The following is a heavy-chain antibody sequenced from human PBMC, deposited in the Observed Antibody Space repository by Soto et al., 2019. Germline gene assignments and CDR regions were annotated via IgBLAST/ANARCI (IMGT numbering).Heavy chain of an antibody. CDR2: INHSGST. CDR1: GGSFSGYY. CDR3: ARLTTSCFVDY. D-gene: IGHD2-2*01. V-gene: IGHV4-34*01. J-gene: IGHJ4*02. Sequence: QVQLQQWGAGLLKPSETLSLTCAVYGGSFSGYYWSWIRQPPGKGLEWIGEINHSGSTNYNPSLKSRVTISVDTSKNQFSLKLSSVTAADTAVYYCARLTTSCFVDYWGQGTLVTVSS.